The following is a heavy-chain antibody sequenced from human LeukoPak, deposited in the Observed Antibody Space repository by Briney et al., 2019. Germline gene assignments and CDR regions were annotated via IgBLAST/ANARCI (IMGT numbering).Heavy chain of an antibody. CDR1: GGFISSGGYS. D-gene: IGHD2-2*02. V-gene: IGHV4-30-2*01. CDR3: ARYIVVVPAAIGWFDP. Sequence: SQTLSLTCAVSGGFISSGGYSWSWIRQPPGKGLEWIGYIYHSGSTYYNPSLKSRVTISVDRSKNQFSLKLSSVTAEDTAVYYCARYIVVVPAAIGWFDPWGQGTLVTVSS. J-gene: IGHJ5*02. CDR2: IYHSGST.